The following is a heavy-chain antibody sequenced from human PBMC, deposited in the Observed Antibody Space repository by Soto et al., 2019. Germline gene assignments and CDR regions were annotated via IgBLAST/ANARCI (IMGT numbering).Heavy chain of an antibody. J-gene: IGHJ3*02. CDR1: GVTFSSYA. CDR2: ICGSGGST. D-gene: IGHD2-21*02. CDR3: AKDLIVVVTAALAFDI. Sequence: GGSLRLSCATSGVTFSSYAMSWVRQAPGKGLEWVSAICGSGGSTYYADSVKGRFTISRDNSKNTLYLQMNSLRAEDTAVYYSAKDLIVVVTAALAFDIWGQGTMVTVSS. V-gene: IGHV3-23*01.